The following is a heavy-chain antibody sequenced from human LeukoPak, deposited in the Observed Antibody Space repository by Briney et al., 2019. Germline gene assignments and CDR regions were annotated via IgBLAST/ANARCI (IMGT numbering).Heavy chain of an antibody. D-gene: IGHD3-16*01. J-gene: IGHJ3*02. CDR3: TTAPLGETAFDI. CDR2: IKSKTDGGTT. V-gene: IGHV3-15*01. Sequence: GGSLRLSCAASGFTFSNAWMSWVRQAPGKGLEWVGRIKSKTDGGTTDYAAPVKGRFTISRDDSKNTLYLQMNSLKTEDTAVYYCTTAPLGETAFDIWGQGTMVTVSS. CDR1: GFTFSNAW.